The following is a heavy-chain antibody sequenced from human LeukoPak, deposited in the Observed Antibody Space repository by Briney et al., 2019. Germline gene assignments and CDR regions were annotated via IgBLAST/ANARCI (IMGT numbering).Heavy chain of an antibody. CDR2: IWYDGSNK. CDR1: GFTFSSYG. J-gene: IGHJ4*02. Sequence: AGGSLRLSCAASGFTFSSYGMHWVRQAPGKGLEWVAVIWYDGSNKYYADSVKGRFTISRDNSKNTLYLQMNSLRAEDTAVYYCARSLGGVAESPSVWGQGTLVTVSS. V-gene: IGHV3-33*01. D-gene: IGHD3-10*01. CDR3: ARSLGGVAESPSV.